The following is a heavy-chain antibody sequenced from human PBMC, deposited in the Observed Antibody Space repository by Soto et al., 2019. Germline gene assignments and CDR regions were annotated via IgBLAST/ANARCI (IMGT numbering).Heavy chain of an antibody. Sequence: QVQLVQSGAEVKKPGASVKVSCKASGYTFTGYYMHWVRQAPGQGLEWMGWINPNSGGTNYAQKFQGRVTMTRDTSISTAYMELSRLRSDDTAVYYCARGSWNSQPRYNWFDPWGQGTLVTVSS. CDR1: GYTFTGYY. D-gene: IGHD1-1*01. CDR3: ARGSWNSQPRYNWFDP. CDR2: INPNSGGT. V-gene: IGHV1-2*02. J-gene: IGHJ5*02.